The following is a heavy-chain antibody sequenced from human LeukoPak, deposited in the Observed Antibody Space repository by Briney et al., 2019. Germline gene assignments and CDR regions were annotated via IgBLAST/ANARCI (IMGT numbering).Heavy chain of an antibody. D-gene: IGHD3-10*01. J-gene: IGHJ3*02. CDR2: IYTSGST. V-gene: IGHV4-4*07. CDR3: ARVQYGSGSLMAFDI. Sequence: PSGTLSLTCTVSGGSISSYYWSWIRQPAGKGLEWIGRIYTSGSTNYNPSLKSRVTMSVDTSKNQFSLKLSSVTAADTAVYYCARVQYGSGSLMAFDIWGQGTMVTVSS. CDR1: GGSISSYY.